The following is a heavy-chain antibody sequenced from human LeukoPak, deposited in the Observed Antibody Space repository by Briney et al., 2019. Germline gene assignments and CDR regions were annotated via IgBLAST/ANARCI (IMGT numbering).Heavy chain of an antibody. J-gene: IGHJ5*02. CDR2: ISASGGGT. D-gene: IGHD4-17*01. CDR3: AKDDYGDYVRWLDP. V-gene: IGHV3-23*01. CDR1: GFTFSTYA. Sequence: GGSLRLSCAASGFTFSTYAMSWVRQAPGKGLEWVSSISASGGGTYYAASVKGRFTISRDNSKNTLSLQMNSLRADDTAVYYCAKDDYGDYVRWLDPWGQGTLVTVSS.